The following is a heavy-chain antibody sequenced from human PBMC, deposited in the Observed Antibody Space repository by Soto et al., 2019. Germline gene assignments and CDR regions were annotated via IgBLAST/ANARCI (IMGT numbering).Heavy chain of an antibody. V-gene: IGHV6-1*01. CDR1: GDNVSSNSAA. CDR3: ARLAALDAIDI. D-gene: IGHD6-6*01. Sequence: SQTLSLTCTISGDNVSSNSAAWNWIRHSPSRSLEWLGRTYYRSKWYNDYAVSVKSRITINPDTSKNQFSLQLNSVTPEDTAVFYCARLAALDAIDISGQTTIGTV. CDR2: TYYRSKWYN. J-gene: IGHJ3*02.